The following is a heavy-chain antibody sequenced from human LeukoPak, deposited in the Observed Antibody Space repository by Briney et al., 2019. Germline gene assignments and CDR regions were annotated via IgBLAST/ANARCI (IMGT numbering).Heavy chain of an antibody. Sequence: SVKVSCKASGGTFSSYGISWVRQAPGQGLEWMGGIIPIFGTANYAQKFQGRVTITADESTSTAYMKLSSLRSEDTAVYYCARDGGYFDWISDYWGQGTLVTVSS. J-gene: IGHJ4*02. CDR2: IIPIFGTA. V-gene: IGHV1-69*13. CDR3: ARDGGYFDWISDY. D-gene: IGHD3-9*01. CDR1: GGTFSSYG.